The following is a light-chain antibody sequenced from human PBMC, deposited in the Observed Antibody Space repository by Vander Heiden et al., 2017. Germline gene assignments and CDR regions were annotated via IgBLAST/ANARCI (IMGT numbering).Light chain of an antibody. CDR3: QQDTSTPYT. Sequence: DIWMTRSQASLALSLGDRATINCKSSQSFLYISNNKNYLAWYQQKPGQPPKLLIYWASTRESGVPDRFSGSGSGTDFTLTISSLQVEDVAVYYCQQDTSTPYTFGPGTKLEIK. CDR2: WAS. V-gene: IGKV4-1*01. CDR1: QSFLYISNNKNY. J-gene: IGKJ2*01.